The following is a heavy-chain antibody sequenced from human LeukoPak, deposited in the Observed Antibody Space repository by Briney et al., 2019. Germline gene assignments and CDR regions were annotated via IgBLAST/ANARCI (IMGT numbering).Heavy chain of an antibody. J-gene: IGHJ6*02. Sequence: GGSLRLSCAASGFTFSSYVMSWVRQAPGKGLEWVSGISGSGGTTYYADSVKGRLTISRDNSKDTLYLQMNSLRAEDTAAYYCASLTVTVYYYYYGMDVWGQGTTVTVSS. V-gene: IGHV3-23*01. D-gene: IGHD4-17*01. CDR3: ASLTVTVYYYYYGMDV. CDR2: ISGSGGTT. CDR1: GFTFSSYV.